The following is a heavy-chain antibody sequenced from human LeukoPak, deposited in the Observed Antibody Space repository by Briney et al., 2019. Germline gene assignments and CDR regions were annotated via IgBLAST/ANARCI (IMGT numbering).Heavy chain of an antibody. D-gene: IGHD5-24*01. V-gene: IGHV4-61*01. CDR3: ARAPLRDGYKNGFDY. CDR2: IYYRGST. J-gene: IGHJ4*02. Sequence: SETLSLTCTVSGGSVSSGSYYWSWIRQPPGKGLGWIGYIYYRGSTNYNPSLKSRVSISVDTSKNQFSLKVSSVTAADTAVYYCARAPLRDGYKNGFDYWGQGTLVTVSS. CDR1: GGSVSSGSYY.